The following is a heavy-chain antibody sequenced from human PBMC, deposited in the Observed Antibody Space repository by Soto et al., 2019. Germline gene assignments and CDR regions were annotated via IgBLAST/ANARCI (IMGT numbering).Heavy chain of an antibody. CDR3: ARDQNDYGDSGPFDY. D-gene: IGHD4-17*01. CDR2: ISSTSSYI. Sequence: EVQLVESGGGLVKPGGSLSLSVPASGFTSVNYRMNWVRRAPGKGLDWVSSISSTSSYIYYADSVKGRFTISRDNAKNSLYLQMNSLRAEDTAVYYCARDQNDYGDSGPFDYWGQGTLVTVSS. J-gene: IGHJ4*02. CDR1: GFTSVNYR. V-gene: IGHV3-21*01.